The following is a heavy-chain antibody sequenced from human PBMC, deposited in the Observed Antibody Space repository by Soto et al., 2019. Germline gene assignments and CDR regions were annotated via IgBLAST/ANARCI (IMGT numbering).Heavy chain of an antibody. CDR2: ISGSGGST. Sequence: GGSLRLSCAASGFTFSSYAMSWVRQAPGKGLEWVSAISGSGGSTYYADSVKGRFTISRDNSKNTLYLQMKSLRAEETAVYYCAKDPGSGNLLFFDYWGQGTLVTVSS. CDR3: AKDPGSGNLLFFDY. J-gene: IGHJ4*02. V-gene: IGHV3-23*01. CDR1: GFTFSSYA. D-gene: IGHD3-10*01.